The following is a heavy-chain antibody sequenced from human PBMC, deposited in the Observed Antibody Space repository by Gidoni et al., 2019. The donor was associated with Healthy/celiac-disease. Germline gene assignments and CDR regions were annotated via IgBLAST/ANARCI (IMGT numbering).Heavy chain of an antibody. CDR1: GFPFSSYS. CDR2: ISSSSSYI. D-gene: IGHD5-18*01. J-gene: IGHJ4*02. CDR3: ARGSNTAMALSDY. Sequence: EVQLVESGGGLVKPGGSLRLSCAASGFPFSSYSMNWVRQAPGKGLEWVSSISSSSSYIYYADSVKGRFTISRDNAKNSLYLQMNSLRAEDTAVYYCARGSNTAMALSDYWGQGTLVTVSS. V-gene: IGHV3-21*01.